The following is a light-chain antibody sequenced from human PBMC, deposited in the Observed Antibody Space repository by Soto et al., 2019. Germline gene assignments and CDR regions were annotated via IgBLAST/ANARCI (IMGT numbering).Light chain of an antibody. V-gene: IGKV3-15*01. CDR1: QSVSSN. Sequence: EVVLTQSPATLSVSPGERATLSCRASQSVSSNLAWYQQKPGQAXXXXXXGASXGARDIPARFSGSGSGTEFTLTISSLQSEDFAVYFCQQYNNWPLAFGQGTRLEIK. J-gene: IGKJ5*01. CDR2: GAS. CDR3: QQYNNWPLA.